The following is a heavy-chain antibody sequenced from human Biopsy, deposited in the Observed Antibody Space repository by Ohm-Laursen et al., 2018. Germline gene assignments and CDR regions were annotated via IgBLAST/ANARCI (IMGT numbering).Heavy chain of an antibody. V-gene: IGHV3-11*01. CDR1: GFTFSDYY. Sequence: GSLRLSSAASGFTFSDYYMSWIRQAPGKGLEWISYLSSRGSNIYYADSVKGRFTVSRDNANNSLFLQMNSLRAEDTAVYYCARFPDFWSGYYVDSWGQGTLVTVSS. J-gene: IGHJ4*02. CDR2: LSSRGSNI. D-gene: IGHD3-3*01. CDR3: ARFPDFWSGYYVDS.